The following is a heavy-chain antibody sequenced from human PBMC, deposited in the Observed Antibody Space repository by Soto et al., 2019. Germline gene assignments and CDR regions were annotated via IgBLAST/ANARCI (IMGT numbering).Heavy chain of an antibody. CDR1: GFTFSSYA. D-gene: IGHD2-21*02. Sequence: GGSLRLSCAASGFTFSSYAMSWVRQAPGKGLEWVSAISGSGGSTYYADSVKGRFTISRDNSKNTLYLQMNSLRAEDTAVYYCAKDPFTVVVTAIDAFDIGGQGTMVTVSS. V-gene: IGHV3-23*01. J-gene: IGHJ3*02. CDR3: AKDPFTVVVTAIDAFDI. CDR2: ISGSGGST.